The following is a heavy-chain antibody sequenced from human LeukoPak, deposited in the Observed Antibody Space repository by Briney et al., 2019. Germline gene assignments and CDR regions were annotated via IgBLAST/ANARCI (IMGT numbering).Heavy chain of an antibody. V-gene: IGHV3-9*01. CDR2: ISWNSGSI. D-gene: IGHD3-22*01. J-gene: IGHJ4*02. CDR3: AKGALRYYDSSVYYSSYFDY. Sequence: PGGSLRLSCAASEFTFDDYAMHWVRQAPGKGLEWVSGISWNSGSIGYADSVKGRFTISRDNAKNSLYLQMNSLRAEDTALYYCAKGALRYYDSSVYYSSYFDYWGQGTLVTVSS. CDR1: EFTFDDYA.